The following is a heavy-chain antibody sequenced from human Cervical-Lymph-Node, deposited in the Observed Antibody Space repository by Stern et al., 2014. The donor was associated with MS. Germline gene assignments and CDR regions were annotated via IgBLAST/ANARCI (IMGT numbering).Heavy chain of an antibody. CDR1: GFTFSAYY. J-gene: IGHJ4*02. Sequence: VQLVESGGGLVKPGESLRLSCKVSGFTFSAYYMSWIRQAPGKGLEWISCIGSRGDLIYYADSVRGRFTISRDNAKNSLYLQLNSLRVEDTAVYYCVRADGFVDDHWGQGTLVTVSS. CDR3: VRADGFVDDH. CDR2: IGSRGDLI. V-gene: IGHV3-11*01. D-gene: IGHD3-10*01.